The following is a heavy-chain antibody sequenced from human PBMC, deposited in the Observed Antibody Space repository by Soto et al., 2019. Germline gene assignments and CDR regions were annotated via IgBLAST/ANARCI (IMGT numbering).Heavy chain of an antibody. CDR3: AKEGYDILTGYYNGLVD. CDR1: GFTFSSYA. V-gene: IGHV3-23*01. CDR2: ISGSGGST. Sequence: EVQLLESGGGLVQPGGSLRLSCAASGFTFSSYAMSWVRQAPGKGLEWVSAISGSGGSTYYADSVKGRFTISRDNSKNTLYLQMNSLRAEDTAVYYCAKEGYDILTGYYNGLVDWGQGTLVTVSS. J-gene: IGHJ4*02. D-gene: IGHD3-9*01.